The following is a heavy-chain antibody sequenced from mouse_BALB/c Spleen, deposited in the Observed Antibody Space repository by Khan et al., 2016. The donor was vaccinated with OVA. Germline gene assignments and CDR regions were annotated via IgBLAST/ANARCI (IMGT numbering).Heavy chain of an antibody. D-gene: IGHD2-14*01. J-gene: IGHJ4*01. CDR2: INTQTGEP. V-gene: IGHV9-3-1*01. CDR1: GYTFTNYG. Sequence: QIQLVQSGPELKKPGETVKISCKASGYTFTNYGMNWVKQGPRKGLKWMGWINTQTGEPTYNDDFKGRFAFSLETSSRTASLQINNLKNEDTAIYYCARVGYSGTMDYWGQGTSVTVSS. CDR3: ARVGYSGTMDY.